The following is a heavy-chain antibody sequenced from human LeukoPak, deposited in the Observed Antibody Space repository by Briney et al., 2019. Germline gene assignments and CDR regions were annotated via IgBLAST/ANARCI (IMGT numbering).Heavy chain of an antibody. CDR2: MSYDGSNK. J-gene: IGHJ4*02. V-gene: IGHV3-30-3*01. CDR1: GFTFSSYA. D-gene: IGHD3-22*01. CDR3: AIDSSGYYSLFDY. Sequence: GGSLRLSCAASGFTFSSYAMHWVRQAPGKGLEWVAVMSYDGSNKYYADSVKGRFTFSRDNSKNTLYLQMNSLRAEDTAVYYCAIDSSGYYSLFDYWGQGTLVTVSS.